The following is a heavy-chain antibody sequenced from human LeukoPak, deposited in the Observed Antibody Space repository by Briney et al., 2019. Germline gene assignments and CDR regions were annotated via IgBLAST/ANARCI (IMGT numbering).Heavy chain of an antibody. CDR2: VNQVGNEK. D-gene: IGHD5-24*01. Sequence: GGSLRLSCAASGIILSSYWMSWVRQSPGKGLEWVANVNQVGNEKYYVDSVKGRFAISRDNAKNSLFLQMNSPRAEDTAVYYCARGQGLQLKSGSDYWGQGTLVTVSS. CDR1: GIILSSYW. V-gene: IGHV3-7*01. CDR3: ARGQGLQLKSGSDY. J-gene: IGHJ4*02.